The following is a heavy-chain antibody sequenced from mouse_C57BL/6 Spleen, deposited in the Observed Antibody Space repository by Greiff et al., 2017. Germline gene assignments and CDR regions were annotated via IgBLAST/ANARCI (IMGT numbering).Heavy chain of an antibody. CDR2: IYPCGGST. D-gene: IGHD1-1*01. Sequence: QVQLQQPGAELVKPGASVKLSCKASGYTFTSYWMKWVKQRPGQGLEWIGDIYPCGGSTNYNEKFKSKATLTVDTSSSTAYMQLSSLTSEDSAVYYCASAVVGRYYFAYWGQGTLVTVSA. J-gene: IGHJ3*01. CDR3: ASAVVGRYYFAY. V-gene: IGHV1-55*01. CDR1: GYTFTSYW.